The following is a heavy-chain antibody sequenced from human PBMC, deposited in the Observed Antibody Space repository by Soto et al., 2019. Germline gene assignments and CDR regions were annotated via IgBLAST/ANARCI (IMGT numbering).Heavy chain of an antibody. V-gene: IGHV4-34*01. CDR1: GGSFSGYY. D-gene: IGHD6-19*01. J-gene: IGHJ3*02. Sequence: SETLSLTCAVYGGSFSGYYWSWIRQPPGKGLEWIGEINHSGSTNYNPSLKSRVTISVDTSKNQFSLKLSSVTAADTAVYYCARVKGYSSGWYYLGAFDIWGQGTIVSVSS. CDR2: INHSGST. CDR3: ARVKGYSSGWYYLGAFDI.